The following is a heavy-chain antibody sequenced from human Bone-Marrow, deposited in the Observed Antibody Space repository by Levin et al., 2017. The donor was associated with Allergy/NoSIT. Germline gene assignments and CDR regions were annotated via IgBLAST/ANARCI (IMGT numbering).Heavy chain of an antibody. CDR2: ISYDGSNK. CDR3: AKAARGYGDYIYYYYGMDV. J-gene: IGHJ6*02. V-gene: IGHV3-30*18. D-gene: IGHD4-17*01. Sequence: GESLKISCAASGFTFSSYGMHWVRQAPGKGLEWVAVISYDGSNKYYADSVKGRFTISRDNSKNTLYLQMNSLRAEDTAVYYCAKAARGYGDYIYYYYGMDVWGQGTTVTVSS. CDR1: GFTFSSYG.